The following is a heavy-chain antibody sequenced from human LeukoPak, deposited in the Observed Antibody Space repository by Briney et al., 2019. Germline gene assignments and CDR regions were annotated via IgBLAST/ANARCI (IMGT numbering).Heavy chain of an antibody. CDR2: IIPIFGTA. D-gene: IGHD3-22*01. V-gene: IGHV1-69*13. CDR3: ARLVSDKYYYDVAWFDP. Sequence: ASVKVSCKASGGTFSSYAISWVRQAPGQGLERMGGIIPIFGTANYAQKFQGRVTITADESTSTAYMELSSLRSEDTAVYYCARLVSDKYYYDVAWFDPWGQGTLVTVSS. CDR1: GGTFSSYA. J-gene: IGHJ5*02.